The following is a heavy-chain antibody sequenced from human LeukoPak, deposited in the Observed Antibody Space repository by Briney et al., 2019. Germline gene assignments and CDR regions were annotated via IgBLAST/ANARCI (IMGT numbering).Heavy chain of an antibody. J-gene: IGHJ1*01. CDR1: GFTFSSYD. Sequence: GGSLRLSCAVSGFTFSSYDMQWVRQATGKDLEWVSAIGTAGDTYYPGSVKGRFTISRENAKNSLYLQMNSLRAGDTAVYYCARDERFGEYVYWGQCTLVTVSS. CDR2: IGTAGDT. D-gene: IGHD3-10*01. V-gene: IGHV3-13*01. CDR3: ARDERFGEYVY.